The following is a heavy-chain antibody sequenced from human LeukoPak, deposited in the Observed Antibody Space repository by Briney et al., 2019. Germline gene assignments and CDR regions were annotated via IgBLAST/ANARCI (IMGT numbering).Heavy chain of an antibody. D-gene: IGHD6-19*01. J-gene: IGHJ4*02. CDR1: GFTFDDYA. CDR2: ISWNSGSI. Sequence: GGSLRLSCAASGFTFDDYAMHWVRQAPGKGLEWVSGISWNSGSIGYADSVKGRFTISRDNAKNSLYLQMNSLRDEDTAVYYCARDDQWLVRTYYDYWGQGTLVTVSS. CDR3: ARDDQWLVRTYYDY. V-gene: IGHV3-9*01.